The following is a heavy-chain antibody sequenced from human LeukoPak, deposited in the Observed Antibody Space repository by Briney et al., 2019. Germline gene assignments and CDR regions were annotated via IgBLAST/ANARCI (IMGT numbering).Heavy chain of an antibody. V-gene: IGHV3-11*01. CDR1: GFTFSDYY. CDR3: ARDRGYCSSTSCYYDY. J-gene: IGHJ4*02. CDR2: ISSRGSTM. D-gene: IGHD2-2*01. Sequence: PGGSLRLSCAASGFTFSDYYMSWIRQAPGKGLEWVSYISSRGSTMYYADSVKGRFTISRDNAKNSLYLQMNSLRAEDTAVYYCARDRGYCSSTSCYYDYWGQGTLVTVSS.